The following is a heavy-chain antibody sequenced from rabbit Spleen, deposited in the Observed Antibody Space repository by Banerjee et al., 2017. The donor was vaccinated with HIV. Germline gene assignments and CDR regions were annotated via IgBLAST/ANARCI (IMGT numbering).Heavy chain of an antibody. V-gene: IGHV1S45*01. Sequence: QERLVESGGGLVKPEGSLKLSCKASGFSFSNKAVMCWVRQAPGKGLEWITCIDAGSSGFTYFATWAKGRFAISKTSSTTVTLQMTSLTAADTATYFCARDLTGVIGWNFNLWGPGTLVTVS. D-gene: IGHD1-1*01. CDR2: IDAGSSGFT. CDR3: ARDLTGVIGWNFNL. CDR1: GFSFSNKAV. J-gene: IGHJ4*01.